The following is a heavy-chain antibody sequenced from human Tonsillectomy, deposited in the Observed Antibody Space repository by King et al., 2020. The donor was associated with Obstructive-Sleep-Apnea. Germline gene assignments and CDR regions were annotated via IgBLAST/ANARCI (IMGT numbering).Heavy chain of an antibody. D-gene: IGHD4-17*01. CDR2: IKSKTDGGTT. CDR3: TTLMGRYFTVTTSPV. V-gene: IGHV3-15*01. J-gene: IGHJ4*02. Sequence: VQLVESGGGLVKPGGSLRLSCAASGFTFSNAWMSWVRQAPGKGLEWVGRIKSKTDGGTTDYAAPVKGRFTISRDDSKNTLYLQMNSLKTEDTAVYYCTTLMGRYFTVTTSPVWGQGPLVTVSS. CDR1: GFTFSNAW.